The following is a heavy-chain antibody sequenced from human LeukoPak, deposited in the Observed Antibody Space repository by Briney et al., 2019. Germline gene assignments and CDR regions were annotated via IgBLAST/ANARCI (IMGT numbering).Heavy chain of an antibody. CDR1: GFTFSSYA. CDR2: ISHSGGTT. CDR3: AKDGSRAWDIGFQH. J-gene: IGHJ1*01. D-gene: IGHD2-15*01. Sequence: GGSLRLSCAASGFTFSSYAMSWVRQAPGKGPEWVSAISHSGGTTYYADSVKGRFTISRDNSKNTLYLQMNSLRAEDTAVYYCAKDGSRAWDIGFQHWGQGTLVTVSS. V-gene: IGHV3-23*01.